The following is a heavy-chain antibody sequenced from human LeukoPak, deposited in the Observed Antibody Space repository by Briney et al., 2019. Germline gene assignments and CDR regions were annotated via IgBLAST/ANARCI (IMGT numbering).Heavy chain of an antibody. CDR1: GFTFSNYS. CDR3: ARDGYCSGGSCPISYYYYGMDV. J-gene: IGHJ6*02. V-gene: IGHV3-48*02. Sequence: GGSLRLSCAASGFTFSNYSMNWVRQAPGKGLEWVSYISSSSSTIYYADSVKGRFTISRDNAKNSLYLQMNSLRDEDTAVYYCARDGYCSGGSCPISYYYYGMDVWGQGTTVTVSS. CDR2: ISSSSSTI. D-gene: IGHD2-15*01.